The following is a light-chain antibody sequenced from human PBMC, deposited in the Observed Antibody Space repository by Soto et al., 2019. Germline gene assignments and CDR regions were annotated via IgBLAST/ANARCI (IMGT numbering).Light chain of an antibody. CDR3: HQHCSSPWT. V-gene: IGKV3D-20*01. J-gene: IGKJ1*01. CDR2: DAS. CDR1: QSVSNNY. Sequence: EIVLTQSPATLSLSPGDRATLSCGASQSVSNNYLAWYQHKPGLAPRVLIYDASRRAAGIPDRFSGSGSGTDFTLTISRLEPEDFAVDYCHQHCSSPWTFSQGTKVETK.